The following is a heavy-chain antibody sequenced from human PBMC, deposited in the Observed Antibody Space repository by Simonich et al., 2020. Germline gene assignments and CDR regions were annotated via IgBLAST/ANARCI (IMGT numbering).Heavy chain of an antibody. D-gene: IGHD1-1*01. Sequence: QVQLQQWGAGLLKPSETLSLTCAVYGGSFSGYYVSWIRQPPGKGLDGIGEINHRGSTNYNPSLRRRVTISVDTSKNQFSLKLSSVTAADTAVYYCARGKGWKNAFDIWGQGTMVTVSS. CDR2: INHRGST. CDR3: ARGKGWKNAFDI. J-gene: IGHJ3*02. CDR1: GGSFSGYY. V-gene: IGHV4-34*01.